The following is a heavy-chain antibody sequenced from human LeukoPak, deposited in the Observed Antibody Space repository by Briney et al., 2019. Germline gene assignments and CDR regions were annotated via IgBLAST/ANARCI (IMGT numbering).Heavy chain of an antibody. CDR3: ARAIVAVTTPNGAFDI. J-gene: IGHJ3*02. V-gene: IGHV1-69*01. Sequence: LVKVSCKASGGTFSGSAVSWVRQAPGQGLEWMGGIIPIFGTANYAQKFQGRVTITADESTSTAYMELNSLRSEDSAVYYCARAIVAVTTPNGAFDIWGQGTMVTVSS. CDR1: GGTFSGSA. D-gene: IGHD4-11*01. CDR2: IIPIFGTA.